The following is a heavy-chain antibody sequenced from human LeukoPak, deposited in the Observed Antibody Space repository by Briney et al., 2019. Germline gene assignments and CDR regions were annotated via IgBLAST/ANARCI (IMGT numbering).Heavy chain of an antibody. CDR3: ALTGAFDI. CDR2: ISWNSGSI. J-gene: IGHJ3*02. Sequence: LRLSCAASGFTFDDYAMHWVRQAPGKGLEWVSGISWNSGSIGYADSVKGRFTISRDNAKNSLYLQMNSLRAEDTALYYCALTGAFDIWGQGTMVTVSS. CDR1: GFTFDDYA. D-gene: IGHD4-11*01. V-gene: IGHV3-9*01.